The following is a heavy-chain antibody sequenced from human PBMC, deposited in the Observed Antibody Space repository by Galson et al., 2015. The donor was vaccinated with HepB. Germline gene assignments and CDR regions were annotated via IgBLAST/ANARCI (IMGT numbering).Heavy chain of an antibody. V-gene: IGHV1-69*01. J-gene: IGHJ3*02. CDR3: ARDRYYDSSGYFSDAFDI. CDR1: FSSYA. D-gene: IGHD3-22*01. CDR2: IIPIFGTA. Sequence: FSSYAISWVRQAPGQGLEWMGGIIPIFGTANYAQKFQGRVTITADESTSTAYMELSSLRSEDTAVYYCARDRYYDSSGYFSDAFDIWGQGTMVTVSS.